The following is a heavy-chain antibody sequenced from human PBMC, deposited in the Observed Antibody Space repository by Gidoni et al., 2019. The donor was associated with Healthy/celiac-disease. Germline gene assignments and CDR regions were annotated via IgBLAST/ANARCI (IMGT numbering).Heavy chain of an antibody. CDR2: IYGGVST. D-gene: IGHD6-19*01. CDR3: ARSQWLENYFDY. J-gene: IGHJ4*01. CDR1: GFTVSSNY. V-gene: IGHV3-53*04. Sequence: EVQLVESGGGLVKPGGSLRLSCAASGFTVSSNYMSWVRQAPGKGLRWVSVIYGGVSTDYADTGKCRFTISRHNSKNSLYLQMNSLRAEDAAVYYGARSQWLENYFDYWGQGTLVTVSS.